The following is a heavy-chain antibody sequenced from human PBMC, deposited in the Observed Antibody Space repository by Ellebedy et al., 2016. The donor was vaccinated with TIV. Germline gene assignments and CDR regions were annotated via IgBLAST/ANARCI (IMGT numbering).Heavy chain of an antibody. D-gene: IGHD6-19*01. Sequence: ASVKVSCKASGYTFTSYGVSWVRQMPGKGLEWMGIIYPGDSDTRYSPSFQGQVTISADKSISTAYLQWSSLKASDTAMYYCARQPQGFIAVAGNFDYWGQGTLVTVSS. CDR3: ARQPQGFIAVAGNFDY. CDR1: GYTFTSYG. CDR2: IYPGDSDT. V-gene: IGHV5-51*01. J-gene: IGHJ4*02.